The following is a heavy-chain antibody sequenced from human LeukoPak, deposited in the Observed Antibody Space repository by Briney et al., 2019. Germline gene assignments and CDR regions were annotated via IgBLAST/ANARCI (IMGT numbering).Heavy chain of an antibody. CDR1: GGSFSGYY. CDR3: ARQEAADYDFWSGPDLNWFDP. CDR2: INHSGST. Sequence: SETLSLTCAVYGGSFSGYYWSWIRQPPGKGPEWIGEINHSGSTNYNPSLKSRVTISVDTSKNQFSLKLSSVTAADTAVYYCARQEAADYDFWSGPDLNWFDPWGQGTLVTVSS. J-gene: IGHJ5*02. D-gene: IGHD3-3*01. V-gene: IGHV4-34*01.